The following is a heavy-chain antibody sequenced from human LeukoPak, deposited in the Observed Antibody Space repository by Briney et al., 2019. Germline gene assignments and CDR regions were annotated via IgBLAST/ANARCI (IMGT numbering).Heavy chain of an antibody. CDR2: ISETTDGT. CDR3: AKGQLKHSSGYYLYYFDY. J-gene: IGHJ4*02. CDR1: GFTFSSYA. D-gene: IGHD3-22*01. Sequence: PGGSLRLSCAASGFTFSSYAMSWVRQAPGKGLEWVSGISETTDGTYYADSVKGRFTISRDNSKNTLSLQMNSLRSEDTAVYYCAKGQLKHSSGYYLYYFDYWGQGTLVTVSS. V-gene: IGHV3-23*01.